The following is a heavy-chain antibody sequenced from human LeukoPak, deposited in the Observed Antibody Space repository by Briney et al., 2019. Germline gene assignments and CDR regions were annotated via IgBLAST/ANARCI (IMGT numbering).Heavy chain of an antibody. CDR3: ATARYSSGWYGGFDY. CDR2: FDPEDGET. D-gene: IGHD6-19*01. J-gene: IGHJ4*02. V-gene: IGHV1-24*01. Sequence: ASVKVSRKVSGYTLTELSMHWVRQAPGKGLEWMGGFDPEDGETIYAQKFQGRVTMTKDTSTDTAYMELSSLRSEDTAVYYCATARYSSGWYGGFDYWGQGPLVTVSS. CDR1: GYTLTELS.